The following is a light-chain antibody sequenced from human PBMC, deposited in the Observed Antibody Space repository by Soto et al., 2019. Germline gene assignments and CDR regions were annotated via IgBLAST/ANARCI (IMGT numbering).Light chain of an antibody. Sequence: DIQMTQSPSTLSASVGDRVTITCRASQTISTWMAWYQQKPGKAPKLLVYDASTLQSGVASRFSGSGSGTDFTLTISSLQPEDFATYFCLQDHNYPLTFGGGTKVDIK. V-gene: IGKV1-5*01. CDR3: LQDHNYPLT. J-gene: IGKJ4*01. CDR1: QTISTW. CDR2: DAS.